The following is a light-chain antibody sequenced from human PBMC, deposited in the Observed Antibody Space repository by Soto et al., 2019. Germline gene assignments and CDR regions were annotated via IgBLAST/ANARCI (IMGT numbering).Light chain of an antibody. V-gene: IGKV3-20*01. CDR1: QTVNSDY. CDR3: HQFGYSPRT. J-gene: IGKJ1*01. Sequence: EIVLTQSPATLSLSPGERATLSCRASQTVNSDYLAWFQQRPGQAPRLLTFATSRRATDIPDRFSGSGSGTDFTLAIRRLEPEDFAVYYCHQFGYSPRTFGQGTKVDIK. CDR2: ATS.